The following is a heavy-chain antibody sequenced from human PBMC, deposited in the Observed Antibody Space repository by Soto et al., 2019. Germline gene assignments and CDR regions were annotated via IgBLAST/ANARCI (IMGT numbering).Heavy chain of an antibody. CDR2: IWFDGSNK. V-gene: IGHV3-33*01. D-gene: IGHD5-12*01. CDR3: ARKYSGYDYGMDV. CDR1: GFTFSSYG. Sequence: GGSLRLSCAASGFTFSSYGMHWVRQAPGKGLEWVAVIWFDGSNKYYADSVKGRFTISRDNSKNTLFLQMNSLRAEDTAVYYCARKYSGYDYGMDVCGQGTTVTVSS. J-gene: IGHJ6*02.